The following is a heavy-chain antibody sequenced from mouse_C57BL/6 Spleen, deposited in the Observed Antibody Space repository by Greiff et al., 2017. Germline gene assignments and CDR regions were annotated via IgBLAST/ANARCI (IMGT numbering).Heavy chain of an antibody. Sequence: DVHLVESGGDLVKPGGSLKLSCAASGFTFSSYGMSWVRQTPDKRLEWVATISSGGSYTYYPASVKGRFTISRDTAKNTLYLQMSSLKSEDTAMYYCARQVYYDCDEWGFAYWGQGTLVTVSA. CDR3: ARQVYYDCDEWGFAY. J-gene: IGHJ3*01. CDR2: ISSGGSYT. D-gene: IGHD2-4*01. CDR1: GFTFSSYG. V-gene: IGHV5-6*01.